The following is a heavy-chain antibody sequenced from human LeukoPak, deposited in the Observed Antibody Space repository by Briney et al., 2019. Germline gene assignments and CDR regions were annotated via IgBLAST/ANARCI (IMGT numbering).Heavy chain of an antibody. V-gene: IGHV3-48*03. Sequence: AGGSLRLSCVASGFTLSNSEMDWVRQAPGKGLEWVAHIRSDNAVMYADSVKGRFTISRDNAKNSLYLQMNSLRAEDTAVYYCARNRGYSSGWSSRHYYYYMDVWGKGTTVTISS. CDR3: ARNRGYSSGWSSRHYYYYMDV. D-gene: IGHD6-19*01. CDR2: IRSDNAV. CDR1: GFTLSNSE. J-gene: IGHJ6*03.